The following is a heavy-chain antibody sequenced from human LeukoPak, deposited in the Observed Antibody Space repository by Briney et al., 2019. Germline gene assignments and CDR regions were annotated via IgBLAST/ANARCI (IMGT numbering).Heavy chain of an antibody. CDR3: AKGVCSGGSCYNFDY. J-gene: IGHJ4*02. CDR1: GFTFDDYA. V-gene: IGHV3-9*01. D-gene: IGHD2-15*01. CDR2: ISWNSGSI. Sequence: PGRSLRLSCAASGFTFDDYAMHWVRQAPGKGLEWVPGISWNSGSIGYADSVKGRFTISRDNAKNSLYLQMNSLRAEDTALYYCAKGVCSGGSCYNFDYWGQGTLVTVSS.